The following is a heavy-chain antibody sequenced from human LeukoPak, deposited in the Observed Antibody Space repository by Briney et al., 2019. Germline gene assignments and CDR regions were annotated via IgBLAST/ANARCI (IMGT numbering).Heavy chain of an antibody. CDR3: ARGWLDFDY. D-gene: IGHD5-12*01. CDR2: IYSGGST. Sequence: GGSLRLSCAASGFTFSSYWMSWVRQAPGKGLEWVSVIYSGGSTYYADSVKGRITISRDNSKNTLYLQMNSLRAEDTAVYYCARGWLDFDYWGQGTLVTVSS. J-gene: IGHJ4*02. V-gene: IGHV3-66*01. CDR1: GFTFSSYW.